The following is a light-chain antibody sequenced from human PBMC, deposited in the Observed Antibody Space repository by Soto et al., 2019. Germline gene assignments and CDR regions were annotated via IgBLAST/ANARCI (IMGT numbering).Light chain of an antibody. CDR1: QDIRND. J-gene: IGKJ1*01. CDR3: QQYSTYTPRT. Sequence: DIELTQSPSSLSASIGDRVTITCRASQDIRNDLGWYQQKPGKAPKILIYKASSLESGVPSRFSGSGSGTEFTLTISSLQPDDFATYYCQQYSTYTPRTFGQGTKVDI. CDR2: KAS. V-gene: IGKV1-5*03.